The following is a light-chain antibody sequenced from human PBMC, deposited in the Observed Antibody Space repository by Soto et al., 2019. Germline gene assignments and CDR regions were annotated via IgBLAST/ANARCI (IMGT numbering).Light chain of an antibody. CDR3: MQSLQLPYT. CDR2: QVS. Sequence: DIVVTQTPLSLSVTPGQPASISCKSGQSLVHTDGKTYLFWYLQKPGQPPPPLIYQVSNRFSGVPDRFNGSGSGTDLTLKISRMEAEDVGVYYCMQSLQLPYTFGQGTKLEIK. CDR1: QSLVHTDGKTY. J-gene: IGKJ2*01. V-gene: IGKV2D-29*01.